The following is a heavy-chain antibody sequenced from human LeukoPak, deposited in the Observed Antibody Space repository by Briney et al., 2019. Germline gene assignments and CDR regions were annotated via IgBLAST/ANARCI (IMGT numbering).Heavy chain of an antibody. CDR1: GFTFSSYG. D-gene: IGHD3-10*01. CDR2: IRYDGSNK. J-gene: IGHJ4*02. Sequence: GGSLRLSCAASGFTFSSYGMHWVRQAPGKGLEWVAFIRYDGSNKYYADSVKGRFTISRDNSKNTLYLQMNSLRAEDTAVHYCAKDSVLLWFGELLTHFDYWGQGTLVTVSS. V-gene: IGHV3-30*02. CDR3: AKDSVLLWFGELLTHFDY.